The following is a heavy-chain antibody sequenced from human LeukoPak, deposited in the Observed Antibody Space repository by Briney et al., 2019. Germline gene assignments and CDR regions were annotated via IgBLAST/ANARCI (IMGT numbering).Heavy chain of an antibody. Sequence: SETLSLTCTVSGGSIRSSSYYWGWIRQPPGKGLEWIESIYYSGSTYYNPSLKSRVTISVDTSKNQFPRKLSSVTAADTAVYYCANFGVVIRWGQGTLVTVSS. J-gene: IGHJ4*02. CDR2: IYYSGST. V-gene: IGHV4-39*01. D-gene: IGHD3-3*01. CDR1: GGSIRSSSYY. CDR3: ANFGVVIR.